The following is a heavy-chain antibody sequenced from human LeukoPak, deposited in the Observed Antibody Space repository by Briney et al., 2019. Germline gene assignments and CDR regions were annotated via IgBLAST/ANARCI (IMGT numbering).Heavy chain of an antibody. V-gene: IGHV1-2*02. D-gene: IGHD3-22*01. CDR1: GYTFTNHY. J-gene: IGHJ6*03. CDR2: INPNSGGT. Sequence: ASVKVSCKASGYTFTNHYMHWVRQAPGQGLEWMGWINPNSGGTNYAQKFRGRVTMTRDTSISTAYMELSRLRSDDTAVYYCARDRVYDSRAFTSSNYYYYYMDVWGKGTTVTVSS. CDR3: ARDRVYDSRAFTSSNYYYYYMDV.